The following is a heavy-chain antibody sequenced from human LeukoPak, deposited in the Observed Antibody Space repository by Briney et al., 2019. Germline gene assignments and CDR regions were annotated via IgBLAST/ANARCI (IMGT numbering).Heavy chain of an antibody. D-gene: IGHD6-13*01. Sequence: ASVKVSCKASGYTFTSYYMHWVRQAPGQGLEWMGIINPSGGSTSYAQKFQGRVTMTRDTSTSTVYMELSSLRSGDTAVYYCARDSIAAAGNPLLDYWGQGTLVTVSS. CDR2: INPSGGST. CDR1: GYTFTSYY. J-gene: IGHJ4*02. V-gene: IGHV1-46*01. CDR3: ARDSIAAAGNPLLDY.